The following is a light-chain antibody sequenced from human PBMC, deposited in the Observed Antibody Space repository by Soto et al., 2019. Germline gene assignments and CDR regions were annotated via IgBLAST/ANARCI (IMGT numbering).Light chain of an antibody. V-gene: IGLV2-14*01. J-gene: IGLJ1*01. CDR1: SRDIGNYNY. CDR3: ASYRSANTLVV. Sequence: QLVLTQPASVSGSPGQSITISCTGTSRDIGNYNYVSWYQHHPGKAPKLMIYEVTSRPSGVSDRFSGSKSGMTASLTISGLQPEDEADYFCASYRSANTLVVFGTGTKLTVL. CDR2: EVT.